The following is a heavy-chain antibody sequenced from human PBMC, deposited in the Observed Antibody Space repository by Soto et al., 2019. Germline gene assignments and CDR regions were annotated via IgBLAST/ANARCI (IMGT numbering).Heavy chain of an antibody. D-gene: IGHD5-18*01. V-gene: IGHV1-46*01. CDR3: ARVGGYSYGGVDY. J-gene: IGHJ4*02. Sequence: QVQLVQSGAEVKKPGASVKVSCKASGYTFTSYYMHWVRQAPGQGLEWMGIINPSGGSTTYAQKFQGRVTMNRDRSTSTVYMELSSLRAEATAVYYCARVGGYSYGGVDYWGQGTLVTVSS. CDR2: INPSGGST. CDR1: GYTFTSYY.